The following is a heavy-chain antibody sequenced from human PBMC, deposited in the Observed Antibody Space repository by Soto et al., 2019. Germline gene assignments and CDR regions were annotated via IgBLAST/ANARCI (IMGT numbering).Heavy chain of an antibody. Sequence: HPGGSLRLSCAASGFAFSSYWMHWVRQAPGKGLVWVSRINSDGSSTSYADSVKGRFTISRDNAKNTLYLQMNSLRAEDTAVYYCARARPKYYDFWSGPCYDYWGQGTRVTVSS. J-gene: IGHJ4*02. CDR1: GFAFSSYW. D-gene: IGHD3-3*01. CDR2: INSDGSST. V-gene: IGHV3-74*01. CDR3: ARARPKYYDFWSGPCYDY.